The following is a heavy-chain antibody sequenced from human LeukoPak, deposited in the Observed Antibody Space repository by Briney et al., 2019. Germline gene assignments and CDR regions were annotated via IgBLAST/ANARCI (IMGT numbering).Heavy chain of an antibody. Sequence: SETLSLTCTVSGGSISSGGYYWSRIRQHPGKGLEWIGYIYYSGSTYYSPSLKSRVTISVDTSKNQFSLKLSSVTAADTAVYYCARGGPDYGDHQMDYWGQGTLVTVSS. V-gene: IGHV4-31*03. CDR1: GGSISSGGYY. J-gene: IGHJ4*02. CDR3: ARGGPDYGDHQMDY. CDR2: IYYSGST. D-gene: IGHD4-17*01.